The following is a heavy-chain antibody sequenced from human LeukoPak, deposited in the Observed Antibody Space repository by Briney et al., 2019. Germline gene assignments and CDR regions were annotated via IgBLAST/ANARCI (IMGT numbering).Heavy chain of an antibody. Sequence: PGGSLRLSCAVSGFTLTYAWMNWVRQAPGKGLEWVGRIKSKTDGGTTDYAAPVKGRFAISRDDSKTTLYLQMNGLRAEDTAVYYCARELERRFDYWGQGTLVTVSS. J-gene: IGHJ4*02. CDR2: IKSKTDGGTT. D-gene: IGHD1-1*01. V-gene: IGHV3-15*01. CDR1: GFTLTYAW. CDR3: ARELERRFDY.